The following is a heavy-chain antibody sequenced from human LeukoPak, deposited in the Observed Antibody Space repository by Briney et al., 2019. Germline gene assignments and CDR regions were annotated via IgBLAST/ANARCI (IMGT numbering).Heavy chain of an antibody. CDR3: AREGSYSVTPAFDY. D-gene: IGHD1-26*01. V-gene: IGHV4-4*07. CDR1: GGSISSYY. Sequence: SETLSLTCTVSGGSISSYYWSWIRQPAGKGLEWIGRIYTSGSTNYNPSLKSRVTMSVDTSKNQFSLKLSSVTAADTAVYYCAREGSYSVTPAFDYWGQGTLVTVSS. CDR2: IYTSGST. J-gene: IGHJ4*02.